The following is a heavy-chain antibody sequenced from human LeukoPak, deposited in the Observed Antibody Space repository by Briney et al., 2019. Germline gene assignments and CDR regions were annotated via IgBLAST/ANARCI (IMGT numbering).Heavy chain of an antibody. CDR3: ASSPPRRGQQLVHYYYYYMDV. CDR1: GFTFSDYY. Sequence: GGSLRLSCAASGFTFSDYYMSWIRQAPGKGLEWVSYISSSGSTIYYADSVKGRFTISRDNAKNSLYLQMNSLRAEDTAVYYCASSPPRRGQQLVHYYYYYMDVWGKGTTVTVSS. V-gene: IGHV3-11*04. D-gene: IGHD6-13*01. J-gene: IGHJ6*03. CDR2: ISSSGSTI.